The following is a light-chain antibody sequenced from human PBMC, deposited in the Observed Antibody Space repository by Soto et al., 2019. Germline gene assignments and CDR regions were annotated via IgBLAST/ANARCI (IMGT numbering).Light chain of an antibody. CDR2: SDY. J-gene: IGLJ2*01. CDR3: AAWDGSLNAIL. CDR1: SSNIGSYV. Sequence: QSVLSQPPSASGTPGQRVTISCSGRSSNIGSYVVNWYQQFPGTAPKLLIYSDYQRPSGVPDRFSGSRSGTSASLAISGLQSEDEADYYCAAWDGSLNAILFGGGTKVTVL. V-gene: IGLV1-44*01.